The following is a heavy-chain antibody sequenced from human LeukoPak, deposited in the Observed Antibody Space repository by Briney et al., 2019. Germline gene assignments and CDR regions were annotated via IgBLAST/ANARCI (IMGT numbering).Heavy chain of an antibody. D-gene: IGHD6-13*01. V-gene: IGHV3-23*01. J-gene: IGHJ6*03. Sequence: PGGSLRLSCAASGFPFSSYAMSWVRQAPGKGLEWVSGVSGSGGSTYYADSVKGRFTISRDNSKNTLYLQMNTLRAEDTAVYYCAKGSTTAAHYYYMDVWGKGTTVTVSS. CDR3: AKGSTTAAHYYYMDV. CDR1: GFPFSSYA. CDR2: VSGSGGST.